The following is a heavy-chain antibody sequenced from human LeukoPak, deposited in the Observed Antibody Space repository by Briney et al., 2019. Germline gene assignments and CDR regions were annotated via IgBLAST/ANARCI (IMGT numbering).Heavy chain of an antibody. Sequence: ASVKVSCKASGYTFTNYHVHWGRQAPGQGLEGGVIINPRTGSTTYAQMLQGRVTMTRDTSSNTVYMEMSSLSSEDTAVYYCARDSLGYTYGYSPYLDPWGQGTLVTVSS. V-gene: IGHV1-46*04. CDR1: GYTFTNYH. D-gene: IGHD5-18*01. CDR3: ARDSLGYTYGYSPYLDP. CDR2: INPRTGST. J-gene: IGHJ5*02.